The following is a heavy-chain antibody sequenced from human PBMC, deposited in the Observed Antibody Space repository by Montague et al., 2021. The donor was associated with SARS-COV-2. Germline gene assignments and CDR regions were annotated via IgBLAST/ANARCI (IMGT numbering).Heavy chain of an antibody. V-gene: IGHV4-34*01. J-gene: IGHJ6*03. Sequence: SETLSLTCAVHGGSFSTYSWNWIRQPPGKGLEWIGEIHHGGSTNYNPSLKSRDTISADTPKNHFSLKLTSVAAADTAVYYCARLGDGVVPSPILGVGPYYSYYYMDVWGKGTTVTVSS. CDR3: ARLGDGVVPSPILGVGPYYSYYYMDV. CDR1: GGSFSTYS. CDR2: IHHGGST. D-gene: IGHD3-10*01.